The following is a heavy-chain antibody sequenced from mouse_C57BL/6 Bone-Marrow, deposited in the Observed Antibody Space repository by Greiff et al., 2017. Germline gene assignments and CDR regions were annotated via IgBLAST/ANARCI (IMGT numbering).Heavy chain of an antibody. CDR3: TREVWETVPYDFDY. Sequence: EVKVVESGAGLVKPGGSLKLSCAASGFTFSSYAMSWVRLTPAKRLEWVAYISSGGDYIYSADPVMGRFTISRDNARNTLYLQMSSVKSEDTAMYYCTREVWETVPYDFDYWGQGTTLTVSS. CDR2: ISSGGDYI. D-gene: IGHD1-1*01. CDR1: GFTFSSYA. J-gene: IGHJ2*01. V-gene: IGHV5-9-1*02.